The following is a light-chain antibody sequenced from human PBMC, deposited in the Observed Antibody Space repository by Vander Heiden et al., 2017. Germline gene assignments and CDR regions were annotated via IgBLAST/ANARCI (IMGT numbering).Light chain of an antibody. V-gene: IGLV3-1*01. CDR2: QDS. J-gene: IGLJ1*01. CDR3: QAWDSSTVV. Sequence: SFDLPQPPPGPVSPGPPATITGTGDKLGDKYACWYQQKPGQSPVLVIYQDSKRPSGIPERFSGSNSGNTATLTISGTQAMDEADYYCQAWDSSTVVFGTGTKVTVL. CDR1: KLGDKY.